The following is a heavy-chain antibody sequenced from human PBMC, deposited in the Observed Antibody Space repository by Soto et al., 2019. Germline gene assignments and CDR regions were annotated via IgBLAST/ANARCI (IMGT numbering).Heavy chain of an antibody. Sequence: GGSLRLSCAASGFTFSSYWMHWVRQAPGKGLVWVSRINSDGSSTSYADSVKGRFTISRDNAKNTLYLQMNSLRAEDTAVYYWARGPGVGENWLGVFDIWGQGKMVTVSS. D-gene: IGHD1-26*01. J-gene: IGHJ3*02. CDR2: INSDGSST. V-gene: IGHV3-74*01. CDR1: GFTFSSYW. CDR3: ARGPGVGENWLGVFDI.